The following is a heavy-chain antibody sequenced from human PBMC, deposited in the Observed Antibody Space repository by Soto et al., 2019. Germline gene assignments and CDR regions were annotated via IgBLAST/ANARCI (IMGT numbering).Heavy chain of an antibody. J-gene: IGHJ4*02. V-gene: IGHV3-21*01. CDR3: ARVEVAAAAGF. CDR1: GFTFSSYS. Sequence: GGSLRLSCAASGFTFSSYSMNWVRQAPGKGLEWVSSISSSSSYIYYADSVKGRFTISRDNAKNSLYLQMNSLRAEDTAVYHCARVEVAAAAGFWGQGTLVTSPQ. D-gene: IGHD6-13*01. CDR2: ISSSSSYI.